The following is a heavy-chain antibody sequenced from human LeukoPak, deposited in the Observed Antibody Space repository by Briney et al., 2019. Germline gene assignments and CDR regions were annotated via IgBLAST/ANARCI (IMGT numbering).Heavy chain of an antibody. CDR3: ARHYCSSTSCQFDY. J-gene: IGHJ4*02. CDR1: GGPISSSSYY. V-gene: IGHV4-39*01. CDR2: IYYSGST. Sequence: PSETVSLTCTVSGGPISSSSYYWGWIRQPPGKGLEWIGSIYYSGSTYYNPSLKSRVTISVDTSKNQFSLKLSSVTAADTAVYYCARHYCSSTSCQFDYWGQGTLVTVSS. D-gene: IGHD2-2*01.